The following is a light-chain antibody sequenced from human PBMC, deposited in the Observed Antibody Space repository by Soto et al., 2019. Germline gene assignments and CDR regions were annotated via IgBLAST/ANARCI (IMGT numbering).Light chain of an antibody. V-gene: IGLV1-47*02. Sequence: QSVLTQPPSASGTPGQRVTISCSGSSSNIGSNYVYWYQQLPGTAPKLLIFSNNQRPSGVPDRFSGSKSGTSASLAISGLRSEDEADYYCAAWDDSLSGHVVFGGGTKLTGL. CDR1: SSNIGSNY. CDR2: SNN. CDR3: AAWDDSLSGHVV. J-gene: IGLJ2*01.